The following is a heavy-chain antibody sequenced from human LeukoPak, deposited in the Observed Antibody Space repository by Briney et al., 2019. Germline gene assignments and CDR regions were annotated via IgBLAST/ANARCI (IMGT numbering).Heavy chain of an antibody. J-gene: IGHJ4*02. Sequence: GGSLRLSCAASGFTFSNYGMSWVRQAPGRGLEWVSSISSSSSYIYYADSVKGRFTISRDNAKNSQYLQMNSLRAEDTAMYYCARDPWTNSDYDGFDYWGQGTLVTVSS. CDR3: ARDPWTNSDYDGFDY. V-gene: IGHV3-21*01. CDR2: ISSSSSYI. CDR1: GFTFSNYG. D-gene: IGHD5-12*01.